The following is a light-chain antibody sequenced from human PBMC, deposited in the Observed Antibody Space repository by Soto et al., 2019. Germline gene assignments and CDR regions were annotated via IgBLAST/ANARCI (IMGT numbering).Light chain of an antibody. V-gene: IGLV2-8*01. CDR1: SSDVGGYNY. CDR3: SSYAGSNNLV. CDR2: EVS. Sequence: QSVLTQPPSASGSPGQSVTISCTGTSSDVGGYNYVSWYQQHTGKAHKLMIYEVSKRPSGVPDRFSGSKSGNTASLTVSGLQAEDEADYYCSSYAGSNNLVFGGGTKLTVL. J-gene: IGLJ2*01.